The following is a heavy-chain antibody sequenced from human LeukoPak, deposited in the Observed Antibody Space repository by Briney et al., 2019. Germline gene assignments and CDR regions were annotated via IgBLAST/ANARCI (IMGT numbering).Heavy chain of an antibody. J-gene: IGHJ4*02. D-gene: IGHD4-11*01. Sequence: SETLSLTCAVYGGSFSGYYWSWIRQPPGKGLEWIGEINYSGSTNYNPSLKSRVTISVDTSKNQFSLKLSSVTAADTAVYYCASLTVTATFDYWGQGTLVTVSP. CDR2: INYSGST. CDR3: ASLTVTATFDY. V-gene: IGHV4-34*01. CDR1: GGSFSGYY.